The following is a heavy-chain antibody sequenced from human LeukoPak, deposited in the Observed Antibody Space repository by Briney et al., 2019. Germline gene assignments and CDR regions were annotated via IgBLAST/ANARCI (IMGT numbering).Heavy chain of an antibody. V-gene: IGHV1-18*01. J-gene: IGHJ4*02. CDR1: GYTFTIYG. CDR2: ISAYNGNT. CDR3: ARNRLSVSHVDY. Sequence: ASVKVSCKASGYTFTIYGISWVRQAPGQGLEWMGWISAYNGNTNYAQKLQGRVTMTTDTSTSTAYMELRSLRADDTAVYYCARNRLSVSHVDYWGQGTLVTVSS. D-gene: IGHD3-3*02.